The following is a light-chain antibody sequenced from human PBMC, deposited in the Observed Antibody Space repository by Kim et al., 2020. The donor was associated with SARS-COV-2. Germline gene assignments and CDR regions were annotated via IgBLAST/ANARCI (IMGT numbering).Light chain of an antibody. Sequence: VTISCTRSSGSIASNYVQWYQQRPGSAPTTVIYEDNQRPSGVPDRFSGSIDSSSNSASLTISGLKTEDEADYYCQSYDSSNHNWVFGGGTKVTVL. CDR1: SGSIASNY. CDR2: EDN. V-gene: IGLV6-57*03. J-gene: IGLJ3*02. CDR3: QSYDSSNHNWV.